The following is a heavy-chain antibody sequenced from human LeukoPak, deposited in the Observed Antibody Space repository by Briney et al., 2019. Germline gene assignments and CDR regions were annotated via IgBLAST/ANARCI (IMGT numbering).Heavy chain of an antibody. Sequence: ASVKVSCKASGYTFTSYGISWVRQAPGQGLEWMGIINPSGGSTSYAQKFQGRVTMTRDMSTSTVYMELSSLRSEDTAVYYCARGWPERGFDYWGQGTLVTVSS. J-gene: IGHJ4*02. D-gene: IGHD5-24*01. CDR3: ARGWPERGFDY. CDR2: INPSGGST. CDR1: GYTFTSYG. V-gene: IGHV1-46*01.